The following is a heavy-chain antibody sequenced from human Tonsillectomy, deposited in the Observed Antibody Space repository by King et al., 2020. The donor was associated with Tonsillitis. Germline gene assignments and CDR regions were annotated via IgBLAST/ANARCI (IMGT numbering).Heavy chain of an antibody. J-gene: IGHJ2*01. CDR1: GFTFDDYA. CDR2: ISWNSGSI. CDR3: AKDIQSSGRRGWYFDL. D-gene: IGHD3-22*01. V-gene: IGHV3-9*01. Sequence: DVQLVESGGGLVQPGRSLRLSCAASGFTFDDYAMHWVRQAPGKGLEWVSGISWNSGSIGYADSVKGRFTISRDNAKNSLYLQMNSLRAEDTALYYCAKDIQSSGRRGWYFDLWGSGTLVTVSS.